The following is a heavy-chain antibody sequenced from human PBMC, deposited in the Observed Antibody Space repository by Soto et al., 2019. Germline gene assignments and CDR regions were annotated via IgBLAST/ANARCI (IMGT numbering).Heavy chain of an antibody. CDR3: ASRYYDILTGAYGMDV. CDR1: GYSFTSYW. D-gene: IGHD3-9*01. J-gene: IGHJ6*02. Sequence: GESMKISCKGSGYSFTSYWISRVRQMPGKGLEWMGRIDPSDSYTNYSPSFQGHVTISADKSISTAYLQWSSLKASDTAMYYCASRYYDILTGAYGMDVWGQGTTVTVSS. CDR2: IDPSDSYT. V-gene: IGHV5-10-1*01.